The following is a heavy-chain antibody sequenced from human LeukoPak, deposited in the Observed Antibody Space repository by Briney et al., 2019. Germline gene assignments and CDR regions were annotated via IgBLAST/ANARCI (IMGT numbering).Heavy chain of an antibody. D-gene: IGHD3-22*01. J-gene: IGHJ4*02. Sequence: SETLSLTCSVYGGSFSGYYWTWIRQPPGKGLEWIGEINHSGSTNHNPSLKSRVTISVDTSKNQFSLKLSSVTAADTAVYYCARDTSSGCYSYWGQGTLVTVSS. CDR3: ARDTSSGCYSY. V-gene: IGHV4-34*01. CDR1: GGSFSGYY. CDR2: INHSGST.